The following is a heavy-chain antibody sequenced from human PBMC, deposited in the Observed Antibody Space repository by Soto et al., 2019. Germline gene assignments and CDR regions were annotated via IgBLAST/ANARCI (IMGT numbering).Heavy chain of an antibody. D-gene: IGHD4-17*01. CDR2: IYYSGST. J-gene: IGHJ1*01. V-gene: IGHV4-59*01. CDR3: ARHGYGDYQDEYFQH. Sequence: SETLSLTCTVSGGSISSYYWSWIRQPPGKGLEWIGYIYYSGSTNYNPSLKSRVTISVDTSKNQFSLKLSSVTAADTAVYYCARHGYGDYQDEYFQHWGQGTLVTVSS. CDR1: GGSISSYY.